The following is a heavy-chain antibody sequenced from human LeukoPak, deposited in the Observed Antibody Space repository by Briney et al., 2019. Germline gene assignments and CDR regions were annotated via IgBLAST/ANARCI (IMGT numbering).Heavy chain of an antibody. Sequence: GESLKISCKGSGYSFTSYWIGWVRQMPGKGLEWMGIIYPGDSDTRYSPSFQGQVTISADKSISTAYLQWSSLKASDTAMYYCASTSYSSSSYYYYYMDVWGKGTTVTVSS. D-gene: IGHD6-6*01. CDR1: GYSFTSYW. J-gene: IGHJ6*03. CDR2: IYPGDSDT. V-gene: IGHV5-51*01. CDR3: ASTSYSSSSYYYYYMDV.